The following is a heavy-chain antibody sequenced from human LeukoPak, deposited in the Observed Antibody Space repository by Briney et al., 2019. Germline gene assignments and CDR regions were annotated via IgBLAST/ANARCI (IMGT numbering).Heavy chain of an antibody. Sequence: GGSLRLSCAASGFTFSSYAMHWVRQAPGKGLEWVAVISYDGSNKYYADSVKGRFTISRDNSKNTLYLQMNGLRAEDTAVYYCARDPYYDFWSGYYGYFDYWGQGTLVTVSS. D-gene: IGHD3-3*01. CDR3: ARDPYYDFWSGYYGYFDY. J-gene: IGHJ4*02. V-gene: IGHV3-30-3*01. CDR2: ISYDGSNK. CDR1: GFTFSSYA.